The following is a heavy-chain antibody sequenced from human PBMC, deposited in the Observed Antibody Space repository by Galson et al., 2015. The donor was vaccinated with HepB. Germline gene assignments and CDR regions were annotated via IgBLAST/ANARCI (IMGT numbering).Heavy chain of an antibody. CDR2: ISWNSANI. V-gene: IGHV3-9*01. CDR3: AKGAWRDYYFDF. CDR1: EFTFDDYG. D-gene: IGHD5-24*01. J-gene: IGHJ4*02. Sequence: SLRLSCAASEFTFDDYGMHWVRQAPGRGLEWVSSISWNSANIDYADSVKGRFTVSRDNAKNSLFLQMNSLRAEDTALYYCAKGAWRDYYFDFWGQGTLVTVSS.